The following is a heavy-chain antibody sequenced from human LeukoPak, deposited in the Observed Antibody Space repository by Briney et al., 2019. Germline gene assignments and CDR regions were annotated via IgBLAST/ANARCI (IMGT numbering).Heavy chain of an antibody. CDR1: GGSFSGYY. V-gene: IGHV4-34*01. CDR3: ARAKDFWSAPRSGWFDP. D-gene: IGHD3-3*01. J-gene: IGHJ5*02. Sequence: PSETLSLTCAVYGGSFSGYYWSWIRQPPGKGLEWIGVINHSGSTNYNPSLKSRVTISVDTPKNQFSLKLSSVTAADTAVYYCARAKDFWSAPRSGWFDPWGQVTLVTVSS. CDR2: INHSGST.